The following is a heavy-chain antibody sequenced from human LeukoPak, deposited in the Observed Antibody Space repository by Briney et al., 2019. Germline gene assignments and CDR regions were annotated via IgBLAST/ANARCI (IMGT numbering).Heavy chain of an antibody. CDR1: GFTFSSYA. CDR2: IASDGSST. Sequence: GGSLRLSCAASGFTFSSYAMNWVRQAPGKGLVWVSRIASDGSSTTYADSVKGRFSISRDNAKNTLYLQMNSLRVEDTAVYYCARGRPHGNDYWGQGTLVTVSS. J-gene: IGHJ4*02. D-gene: IGHD4-23*01. V-gene: IGHV3-74*01. CDR3: ARGRPHGNDY.